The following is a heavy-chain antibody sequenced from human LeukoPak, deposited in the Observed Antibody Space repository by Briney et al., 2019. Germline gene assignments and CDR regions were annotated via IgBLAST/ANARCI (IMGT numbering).Heavy chain of an antibody. CDR1: GGSISSYY. CDR2: INHSGST. Sequence: PSETLSLTCTVSGGSISSYYWSWIRQPLGKGLEWIGEINHSGSTNYNPSLKSRVTISVDTSKNQFSLKLSSVTAADTAVYYCARSKLAGDYWGQGTLVTVSS. CDR3: ARSKLAGDY. D-gene: IGHD6-6*01. J-gene: IGHJ4*02. V-gene: IGHV4-34*01.